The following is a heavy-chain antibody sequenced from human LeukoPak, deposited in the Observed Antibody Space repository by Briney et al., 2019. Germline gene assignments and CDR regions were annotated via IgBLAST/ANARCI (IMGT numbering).Heavy chain of an antibody. J-gene: IGHJ4*02. Sequence: GVSLRLSCAASGFTFSSYGKHWVRQAPGKGLEWVALIRYDGSKKYYADSVKGRFTTSRDNSKNTLYLQMNSLRGEDTAIYYCAKDPQRNYFDYWGQGTLVTVSS. CDR2: IRYDGSKK. CDR1: GFTFSSYG. D-gene: IGHD6-25*01. CDR3: AKDPQRNYFDY. V-gene: IGHV3-30*02.